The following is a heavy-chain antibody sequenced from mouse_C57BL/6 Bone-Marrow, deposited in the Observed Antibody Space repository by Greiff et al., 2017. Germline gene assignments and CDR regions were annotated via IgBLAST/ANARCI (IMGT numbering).Heavy chain of an antibody. CDR3: AKNRAYGNFYFDY. D-gene: IGHD2-1*01. Sequence: QVHVKQSGPGLVQPSQSLSITCTVSGFSLTSYGVHWVRQSPGKGLEWLGVIWRGGSTDYNADFMSRLSITKDNSKSQVFFKMNSLQADDTAIYYCAKNRAYGNFYFDYWGQGTTLTVSS. V-gene: IGHV2-5*01. J-gene: IGHJ2*01. CDR2: IWRGGST. CDR1: GFSLTSYG.